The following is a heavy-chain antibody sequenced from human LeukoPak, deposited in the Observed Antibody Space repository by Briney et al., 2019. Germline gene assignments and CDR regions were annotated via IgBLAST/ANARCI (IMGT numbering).Heavy chain of an antibody. CDR1: GFTFSSYW. V-gene: IGHV3-74*01. Sequence: GGSLRLSCAASGFTFSSYWMHWVRQVPGKGLVWVSRINSDGSTTSYADSVKGRFSISRFNAKETLYLQMNSLRVEDTAVYYCARGTDDIDIWGQGTLVTVSS. D-gene: IGHD3-9*01. CDR2: INSDGSTT. J-gene: IGHJ3*02. CDR3: ARGTDDIDI.